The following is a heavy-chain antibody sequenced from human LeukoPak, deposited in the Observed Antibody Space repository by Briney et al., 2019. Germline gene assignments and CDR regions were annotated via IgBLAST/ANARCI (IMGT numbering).Heavy chain of an antibody. Sequence: GGSLRLSCAASGFTFSSYSMNWVRQAPGKGLEWVSYISSSSSTIYYADSVKGRFTISRDNSKNTLYLQMDSLRAEDTAVYYCARDRAWNYFDYWGQGTLVTVSS. V-gene: IGHV3-48*01. CDR1: GFTFSSYS. CDR3: ARDRAWNYFDY. J-gene: IGHJ4*02. D-gene: IGHD3-3*01. CDR2: ISSSSSTI.